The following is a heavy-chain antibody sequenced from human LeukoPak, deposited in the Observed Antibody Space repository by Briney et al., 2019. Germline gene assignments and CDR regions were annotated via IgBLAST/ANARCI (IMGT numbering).Heavy chain of an antibody. D-gene: IGHD2-2*02. CDR2: ISSSSSTI. CDR1: GFTFSSYS. CDR3: ARDKGYCSSTSCYIPPFDY. J-gene: IGHJ4*02. V-gene: IGHV3-48*01. Sequence: GGSLRLSCVASGFTFSSYSMNWVRQAPGKGLEWVSYISSSSSTIYYADSVKGRFTISRDNAKNSLYLQMNSLRAEDTAVYYRARDKGYCSSTSCYIPPFDYWGQGTLVTVSS.